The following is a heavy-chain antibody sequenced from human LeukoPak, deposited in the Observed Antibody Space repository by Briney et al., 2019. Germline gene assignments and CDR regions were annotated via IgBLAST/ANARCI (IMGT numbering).Heavy chain of an antibody. J-gene: IGHJ5*02. CDR1: GGSISSYY. Sequence: PSETLSLTCTVSGGSISSYYWSWIRQPPGKGLEWIGYIYYSGSTNYNPSLKSRVTISVDTSKNQFSLKLSSVTAADTAVYYCARDFWSGSGWFDHWGQGTLVTVSS. CDR2: IYYSGST. CDR3: ARDFWSGSGWFDH. D-gene: IGHD3-3*01. V-gene: IGHV4-59*01.